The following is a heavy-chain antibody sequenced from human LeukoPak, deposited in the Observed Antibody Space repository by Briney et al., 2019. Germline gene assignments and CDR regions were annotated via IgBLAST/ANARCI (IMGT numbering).Heavy chain of an antibody. CDR3: ARHARITMIVVVFDY. V-gene: IGHV4-61*02. CDR2: IYTSGST. J-gene: IGHJ4*02. CDR1: GGSISSGSYY. Sequence: PSETLSLTCTVSGGSISSGSYYWSWIRQPAGKGLEWIGRIYTSGSTNYNPSLKSRVTISVDTSKNQFSLKLSSVTAADTAVYYCARHARITMIVVVFDYWGQGTLVTVSS. D-gene: IGHD3-22*01.